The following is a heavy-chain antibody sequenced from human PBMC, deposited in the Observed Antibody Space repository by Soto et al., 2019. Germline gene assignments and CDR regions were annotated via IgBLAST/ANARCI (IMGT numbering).Heavy chain of an antibody. D-gene: IGHD1-26*01. Sequence: QVQLVESGGGVVQPGRSLRLSCAASGFTFSSYGMHWVRQAPGKGLEWVAVISYYGSNKYYADSVKGRFTISRDNSKNTLYLQMNSLRAEDTAVYYCAKRVSVGASTPPLFDYWGQGTLVTVSS. CDR2: ISYYGSNK. CDR3: AKRVSVGASTPPLFDY. CDR1: GFTFSSYG. V-gene: IGHV3-30*18. J-gene: IGHJ4*02.